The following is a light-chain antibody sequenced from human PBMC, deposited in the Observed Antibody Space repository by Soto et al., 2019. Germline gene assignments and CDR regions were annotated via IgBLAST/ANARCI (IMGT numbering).Light chain of an antibody. CDR3: QQYDNFWT. CDR1: QSIRHF. CDR2: DVS. Sequence: DVXLTQPNANLSASVGARVSITCRASQSIRHFLAWYQQKPGKAPQVLIYDVSILESGVPARFSGSGSGTDFTLTISSLQPDDFATYYCQQYDNFWTFGQGTKV. J-gene: IGKJ1*01. V-gene: IGKV1-5*01.